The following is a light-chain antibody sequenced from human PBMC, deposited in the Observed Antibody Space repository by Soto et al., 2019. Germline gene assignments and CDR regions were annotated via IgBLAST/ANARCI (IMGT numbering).Light chain of an antibody. Sequence: QSALTQPASVSGSPGQSITISCTGTSSDVGSYNYVSWYQQHPGKAPKLMIYEVSNRPSGVSNRFSGSKSGNTASLTISGLQAEDEADYYCSSYTISTTHYVVFGGGTKVTVL. J-gene: IGLJ2*01. CDR1: SSDVGSYNY. CDR3: SSYTISTTHYVV. CDR2: EVS. V-gene: IGLV2-14*01.